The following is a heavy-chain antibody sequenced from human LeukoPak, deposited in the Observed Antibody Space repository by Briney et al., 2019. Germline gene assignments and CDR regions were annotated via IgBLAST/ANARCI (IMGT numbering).Heavy chain of an antibody. CDR1: GFTFSNAW. Sequence: TGGSLRLSCAASGFTFSNAWMTWVRQAPGKGLEWVSAISGSGGSTYYADSVRGRFTISSDNTTNTLYLQRKSPKAEDTAVYYCAKQGAGYYGHFDYWGQGTLVTVSS. CDR2: ISGSGGST. D-gene: IGHD3-10*01. V-gene: IGHV3-23*01. J-gene: IGHJ4*02. CDR3: AKQGAGYYGHFDY.